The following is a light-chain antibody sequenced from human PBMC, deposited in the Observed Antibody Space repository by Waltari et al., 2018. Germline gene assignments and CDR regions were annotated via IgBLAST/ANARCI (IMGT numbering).Light chain of an antibody. J-gene: IGKJ1*01. CDR3: QQSVSYPRT. CDR2: KTS. V-gene: IGKV1-5*03. Sequence: DVQMTQSPSTLSAPLGDRVTIPCRASHSIGNWLAWYQQKPGKAPKLLIQKTSDLQNGVPSRFSGSGSGTDFTLTISSLQPDDFATYVCQQSVSYPRTFGQGTKVEV. CDR1: HSIGNW.